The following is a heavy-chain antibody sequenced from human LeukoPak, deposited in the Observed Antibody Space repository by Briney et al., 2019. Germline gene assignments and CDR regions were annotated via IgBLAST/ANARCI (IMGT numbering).Heavy chain of an antibody. D-gene: IGHD3-3*01. CDR1: GFTFTSDA. Sequence: PGGSLRLSCVASGFTFTSDAMNWVRQAPGKGLEWVSSISSSSSYIYYADSVKGRFTISRDNAKNSLYLQMNSLRAEDTAVYYCARDLDGEDDYWGQGTLVTVSS. J-gene: IGHJ4*02. V-gene: IGHV3-21*01. CDR2: ISSSSSYI. CDR3: ARDLDGEDDY.